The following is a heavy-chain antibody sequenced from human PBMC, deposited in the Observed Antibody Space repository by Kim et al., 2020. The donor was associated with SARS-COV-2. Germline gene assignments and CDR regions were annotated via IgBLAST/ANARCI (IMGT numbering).Heavy chain of an antibody. J-gene: IGHJ4*02. CDR3: ARGGCSGGSFYFDY. CDR2: ISSSSSYI. Sequence: VGSLRLSCAASGFTFSSYSMNCVRQAPGKGLEWVSSISSSSSYIYYADSVKGRFTITRDNAKNSLYLQMNSLRAEDTAVYYCARGGCSGGSFYFDYWGKGTLVTVSS. V-gene: IGHV3-21*01. D-gene: IGHD2-15*01. CDR1: GFTFSSYS.